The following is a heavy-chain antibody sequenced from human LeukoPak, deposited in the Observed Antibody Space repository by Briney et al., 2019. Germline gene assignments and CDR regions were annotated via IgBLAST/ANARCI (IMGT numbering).Heavy chain of an antibody. J-gene: IGHJ6*02. CDR1: GGSISSYY. D-gene: IGHD3-22*01. V-gene: IGHV4-59*01. CDR3: AGVSSGYYDYYYGMDV. CDR2: IYYSGST. Sequence: SETLSLTCTVSGGSISSYYWSWIRQPPGKGLEWIGYIYYSGSTNYNPSLKSRVTISVDTSKNQFSLKLSSVTAADTAVYYCAGVSSGYYDYYYGMDVWGQGTTVTVSS.